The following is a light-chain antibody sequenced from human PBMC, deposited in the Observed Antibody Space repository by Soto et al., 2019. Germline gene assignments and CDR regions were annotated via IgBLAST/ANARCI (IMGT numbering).Light chain of an antibody. V-gene: IGLV2-11*01. CDR3: CSYAGSHTWV. CDR2: DVS. J-gene: IGLJ3*02. Sequence: QSVLTQPPSASGSPGQSVTISCTGTSSDIGGYDYVSWYQQPPGKAPQVIIYDVSKRPSGVPDRFSGSKSGNTASLTISGLQAEDEADYYCCSYAGSHTWVFGGGTKLTVL. CDR1: SSDIGGYDY.